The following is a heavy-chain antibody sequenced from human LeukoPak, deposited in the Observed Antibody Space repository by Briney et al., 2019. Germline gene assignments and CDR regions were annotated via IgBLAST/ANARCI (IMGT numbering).Heavy chain of an antibody. CDR1: GFTFSSYS. CDR3: ARATYCSAGSCYPDAFDI. Sequence: GGSLRLSCAASGFTFSSYSMNWVRQAPGKGLEWVSSISSSSSYIYYADSVKGRFTISRDNAKNSLYLQMNSLRAGDTAVYYCARATYCSAGSCYPDAFDIWGQGTMVTVSS. J-gene: IGHJ3*02. D-gene: IGHD2-15*01. V-gene: IGHV3-21*01. CDR2: ISSSSSYI.